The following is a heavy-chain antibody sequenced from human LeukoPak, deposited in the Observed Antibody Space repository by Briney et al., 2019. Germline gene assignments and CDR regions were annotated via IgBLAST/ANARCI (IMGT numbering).Heavy chain of an antibody. CDR3: ARDANGGNLPFDY. V-gene: IGHV3-48*03. Sequence: GGSLRLSCAASGFTFNTYEMNWVRQAAGKGLEWVSYISGGGETRYYADSVKGRFTISRDNGKNSLYLQMNSLRVEDTAVYYCARDANGGNLPFDYWGQGTPVTVSS. D-gene: IGHD4-23*01. CDR2: ISGGGETR. J-gene: IGHJ4*02. CDR1: GFTFNTYE.